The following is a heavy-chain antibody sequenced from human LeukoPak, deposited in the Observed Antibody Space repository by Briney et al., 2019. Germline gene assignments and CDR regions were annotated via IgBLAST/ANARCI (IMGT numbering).Heavy chain of an antibody. CDR1: GYTFTGYY. Sequence: ASVKVSCEASGYTFTGYYMHWVRQAPGQGLEWMGWINPNSGGTNYAQKFQGRVTMTRDTSISTAYMELSRLRSDDTAVYYCARAGITMVRGGGRGWNNWFDPWGQGTLVTVSS. CDR2: INPNSGGT. V-gene: IGHV1-2*02. D-gene: IGHD3-10*01. CDR3: ARAGITMVRGGGRGWNNWFDP. J-gene: IGHJ5*02.